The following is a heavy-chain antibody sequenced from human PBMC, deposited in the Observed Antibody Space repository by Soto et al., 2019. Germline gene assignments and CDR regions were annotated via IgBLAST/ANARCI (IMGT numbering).Heavy chain of an antibody. Sequence: QEQLVQSGGEVKKPGASVRVSCKASGYTFTKYGITWVRQAPGQGLEWMGWIGVYNGKTNYARKLQGRVIMTEDTSASTAYRELRSLRSDDTAVYYCSRARYCTSPSCYNHYYYGMDIWGQGTTVSVSS. J-gene: IGHJ6*02. D-gene: IGHD2-2*02. V-gene: IGHV1-18*04. CDR1: GYTFTKYG. CDR3: SRARYCTSPSCYNHYYYGMDI. CDR2: IGVYNGKT.